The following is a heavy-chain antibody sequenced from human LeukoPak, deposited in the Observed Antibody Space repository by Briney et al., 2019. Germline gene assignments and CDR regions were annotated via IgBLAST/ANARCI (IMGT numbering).Heavy chain of an antibody. CDR3: ASDGSWGDYQFYFYMDV. Sequence: GGSLRLSCEASGFTFGSFAMRGVRHAPEGGVEGLADITASGHYIYCADSVKGRFTISRDNSKTTLYIEMNSMRAEDTAVYYCASDGSWGDYQFYFYMDVWGKGTTVTVSS. V-gene: IGHV3-23*01. CDR2: ITASGHYI. CDR1: GFTFGSFA. J-gene: IGHJ6*03. D-gene: IGHD2-2*01.